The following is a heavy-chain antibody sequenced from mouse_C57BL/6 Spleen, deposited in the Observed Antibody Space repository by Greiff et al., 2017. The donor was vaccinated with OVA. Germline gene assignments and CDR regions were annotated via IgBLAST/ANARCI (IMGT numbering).Heavy chain of an antibody. CDR3: ARGRDYYGSSLYYFDY. D-gene: IGHD1-1*01. Sequence: EVKLQQSGPVLVKPGASVKMSCKASGYTFTDYYMNWVKQSHGKSLEWIGVINPYNGGTSYNQKFKGKATLTVDKSSSTAYMELNSLTSEDSAVYYCARGRDYYGSSLYYFDYWGQGTTLTVSS. CDR1: GYTFTDYY. CDR2: INPYNGGT. V-gene: IGHV1-19*01. J-gene: IGHJ2*01.